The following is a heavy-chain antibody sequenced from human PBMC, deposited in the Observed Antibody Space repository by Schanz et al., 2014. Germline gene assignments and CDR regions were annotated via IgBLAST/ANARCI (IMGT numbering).Heavy chain of an antibody. V-gene: IGHV3-30*04. CDR3: PRVGTDYISSSVLDSLHY. CDR2: ISFDGGKT. D-gene: IGHD6-6*01. Sequence: QVVLMESGGGVVRPGRSVRLSCVASGFTFRSYGMHWVRQAPGKGLEWVAHISFDGGKTYYADSVKGRFTISRDNTKNTLFLQMNNLRPEDTAMYFSPRVGTDYISSSVLDSLHYWGQGSLVTVS. CDR1: GFTFRSYG. J-gene: IGHJ4*02.